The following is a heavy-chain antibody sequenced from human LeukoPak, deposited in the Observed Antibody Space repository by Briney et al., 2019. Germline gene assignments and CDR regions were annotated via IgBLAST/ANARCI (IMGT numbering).Heavy chain of an antibody. CDR1: GFTFSSYG. CDR2: IWYDGSNK. D-gene: IGHD2-2*01. CDR3: ARALGYCSSTSCYANYYYGMDV. J-gene: IGHJ6*02. V-gene: IGHV3-33*01. Sequence: GGSLRLSCAASGFTFSSYGMHWVRQAPGKGLEWVAVIWYDGSNKDYADSVKGRFTISRDNFKNTPYLQMNSLRVEDTAVYYCARALGYCSSTSCYANYYYGMDVWGQGTTVTVSS.